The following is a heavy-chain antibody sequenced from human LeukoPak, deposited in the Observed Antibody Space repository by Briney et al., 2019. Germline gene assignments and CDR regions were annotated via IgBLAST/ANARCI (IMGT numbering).Heavy chain of an antibody. CDR1: GYTFTGYY. J-gene: IGHJ6*03. CDR3: ARAFCGGDCSPYYYYMDV. V-gene: IGHV1-2*02. D-gene: IGHD2-21*02. CDR2: INPNSGGT. Sequence: ASVKVSCKASGYTFTGYYMHWVRQAPGRGLEWMGWINPNSGGTNYAQKFQGRVTMTRDTSISTAYMELSSLRSEDTAVYYCARAFCGGDCSPYYYYMDVWGKGTTVTISS.